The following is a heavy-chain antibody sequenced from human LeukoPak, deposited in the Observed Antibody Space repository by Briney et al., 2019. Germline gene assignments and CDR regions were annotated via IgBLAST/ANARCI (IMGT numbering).Heavy chain of an antibody. V-gene: IGHV3-33*06. J-gene: IGHJ5*02. CDR1: GFTFSSHG. D-gene: IGHD3-10*01. CDR2: IWYDGSRT. CDR3: AKDLSYGSLWFDP. Sequence: GGSLRLSCAASGFTFSSHGMQWVPQAPGKGLEWVALIWYDGSRTNYVDSVMGRFTISRDSSKNTLYLHMDNLRVEDTAVYFCAKDLSYGSLWFDPWGQGTLVTVSS.